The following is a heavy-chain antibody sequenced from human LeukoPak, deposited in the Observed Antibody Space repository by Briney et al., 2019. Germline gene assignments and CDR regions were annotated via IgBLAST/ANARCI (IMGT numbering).Heavy chain of an antibody. J-gene: IGHJ4*02. CDR1: GFSFSSYS. V-gene: IGHV3-48*04. CDR2: ISSSSRTT. CDR3: AKGGRVYYDSSGPQAFDY. D-gene: IGHD3-22*01. Sequence: PGGSLRLSCAASGFSFSSYSMNWVRQAPGKGLEWVSYISSSSRTTYYVDSVKGRFTISRDNTKNSLYLQMYSLRAEDTAVYYCAKGGRVYYDSSGPQAFDYWGQGTLVTVSS.